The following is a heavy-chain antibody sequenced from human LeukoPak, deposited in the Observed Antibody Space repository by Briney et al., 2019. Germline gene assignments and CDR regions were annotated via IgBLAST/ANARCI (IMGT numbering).Heavy chain of an antibody. CDR2: INHSGST. J-gene: IGHJ5*02. CDR1: GGSFSGYY. CDR3: ARGASIAARNWFDP. Sequence: TSETLSHTCAVYGGSFSGYYWSWIRQPPGKGLEWIGEINHSGSTNYNPSLKSRVTISVDTSKNQFSLKLSSVTAADTAVYYCARGASIAARNWFDPWGQGTLVTVSS. D-gene: IGHD6-6*01. V-gene: IGHV4-34*01.